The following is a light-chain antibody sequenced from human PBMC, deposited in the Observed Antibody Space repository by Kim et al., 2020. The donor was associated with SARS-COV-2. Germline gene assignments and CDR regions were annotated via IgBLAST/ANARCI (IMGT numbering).Light chain of an antibody. J-gene: IGKJ2*01. V-gene: IGKV3-20*01. Sequence: PRQRATPSCRARQSVINRQLAWYQQKPGQAPRLLIDGASDRATDIPVRFTGSGSGTDFTLTISGLEPEDFAVYYCQQYDNSPDMNTFGQRNKLEI. CDR2: GAS. CDR1: QSVINRQ. CDR3: QQYDNSPDMNT.